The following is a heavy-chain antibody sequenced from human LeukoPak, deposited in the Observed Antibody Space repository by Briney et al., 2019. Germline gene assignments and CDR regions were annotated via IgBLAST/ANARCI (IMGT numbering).Heavy chain of an antibody. Sequence: GASVKVSCKASGYTFTGYYMHWVRQAPGQGLEWMGWINPNSGGTNCAQKFQGRVTMTRDTSISTAYMELSRLRSDDTAVYYCARQKSGGSCCWFDPWGQGTLVTVSS. CDR1: GYTFTGYY. D-gene: IGHD2-15*01. CDR3: ARQKSGGSCCWFDP. V-gene: IGHV1-2*02. J-gene: IGHJ5*02. CDR2: INPNSGGT.